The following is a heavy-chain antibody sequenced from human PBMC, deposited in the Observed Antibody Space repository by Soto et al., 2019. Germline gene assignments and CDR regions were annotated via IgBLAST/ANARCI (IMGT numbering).Heavy chain of an antibody. CDR3: ARVGSYYGMDV. CDR1: GGSVSSGSYY. D-gene: IGHD3-16*01. J-gene: IGHJ6*02. V-gene: IGHV4-61*01. Sequence: QVQLQESGPGLVKPSETLSLTCTVSGGSVSSGSYYWSWIRQPPGKGLEWIGYIYYSGSTNYNPPLKSRVLISVDTSKNQFALKLSCVTGADTAVYYCARVGSYYGMDVWGQGTSVTVSS. CDR2: IYYSGST.